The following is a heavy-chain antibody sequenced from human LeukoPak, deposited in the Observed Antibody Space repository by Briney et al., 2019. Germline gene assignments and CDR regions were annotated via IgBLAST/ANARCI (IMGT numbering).Heavy chain of an antibody. CDR1: GYTLTSYG. D-gene: IGHD2-2*01. J-gene: IGHJ5*02. Sequence: ASVKVSCRASGYTLTSYGISWVRQSPGQGCKWMGWISAYNGNTNYAQKLQGRVTMTTDTSTSTAYMELRSLRSDDTAVYCCARDSGYCSSTSCYPNWFDPWGQGTLVTVSS. CDR2: ISAYNGNT. V-gene: IGHV1-18*01. CDR3: ARDSGYCSSTSCYPNWFDP.